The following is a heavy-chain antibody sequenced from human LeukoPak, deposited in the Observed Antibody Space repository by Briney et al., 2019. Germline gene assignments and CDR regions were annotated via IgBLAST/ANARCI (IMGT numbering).Heavy chain of an antibody. CDR1: GFTFSTYG. CDR3: ARVLHKRNYDSSVYGY. V-gene: IGHV3-48*01. J-gene: IGHJ4*02. D-gene: IGHD3-22*01. Sequence: GGSLRLSCAASGFTFSTYGMSWVRQAPGKGLEWVSYISSSSSTIYYADSVKGRFTISRDNAKNSLYLQMNSLRAEDTAVYYCARVLHKRNYDSSVYGYWGQGTLVTVSS. CDR2: ISSSSSTI.